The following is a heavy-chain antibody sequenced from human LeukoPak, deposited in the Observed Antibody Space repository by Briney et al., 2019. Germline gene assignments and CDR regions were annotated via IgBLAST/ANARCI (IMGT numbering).Heavy chain of an antibody. CDR1: GFTFSSYG. V-gene: IGHV3-30*18. CDR2: ISYDGSNK. J-gene: IGHJ6*02. CDR3: AKDLLRYFDWLPSPVYYYGMDV. Sequence: GGSLRPSCAASGFTFSSYGMHWVRQAPGKGLEWVAVISYDGSNKYYADSVKGRFTISRDNSKNTLYLQMNSLRAEDTAVYYCAKDLLRYFDWLPSPVYYYGMDVWGQGTTVTVSS. D-gene: IGHD3-9*01.